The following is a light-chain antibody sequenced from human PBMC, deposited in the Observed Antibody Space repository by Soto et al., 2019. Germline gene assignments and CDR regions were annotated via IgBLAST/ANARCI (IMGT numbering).Light chain of an antibody. CDR3: QSYDSSLSGYV. J-gene: IGLJ1*01. V-gene: IGLV1-40*01. CDR2: ANT. CDR1: NSNIGAGYD. Sequence: QSVLTQPPSVSGAPGQRVTISRSGNNSNIGAGYDVHWYQQLPGTAPKLLIYANTNRPSGVPDRFSGSKSGTSASLAITGLQAEDEGDYYCQSYDSSLSGYVFGTGTKVTVL.